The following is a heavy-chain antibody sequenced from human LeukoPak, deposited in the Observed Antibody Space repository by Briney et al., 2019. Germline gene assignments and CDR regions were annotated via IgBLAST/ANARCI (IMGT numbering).Heavy chain of an antibody. V-gene: IGHV3-33*06. Sequence: GGSLRLSCAASGFTFSSYGMHWVRQAPGKGLEWAAVIWYDGSNKYYADSVKGRFTISRDNSKSTLYLQMNSLRAEDTAVYYCAKELQMATIKDDSSYFDYWGQGTLVTVSS. CDR1: GFTFSSYG. D-gene: IGHD5-24*01. CDR2: IWYDGSNK. J-gene: IGHJ4*02. CDR3: AKELQMATIKDDSSYFDY.